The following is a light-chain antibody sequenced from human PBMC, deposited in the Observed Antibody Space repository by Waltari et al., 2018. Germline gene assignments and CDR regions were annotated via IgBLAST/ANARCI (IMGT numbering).Light chain of an antibody. Sequence: IVLPQSPGTLSLSPGERATLSCRASQSVSSHFLAWYQQKPGQAPRLLIYGASSRATGIPDRFSGSGSGTGFTLTISRLEPEDFAVYYCQQYVSSPLTFGGGTKVEIK. CDR2: GAS. V-gene: IGKV3-20*01. J-gene: IGKJ4*01. CDR3: QQYVSSPLT. CDR1: QSVSSHF.